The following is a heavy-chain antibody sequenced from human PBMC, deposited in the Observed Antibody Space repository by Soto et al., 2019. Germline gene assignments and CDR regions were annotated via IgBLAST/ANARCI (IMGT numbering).Heavy chain of an antibody. D-gene: IGHD3-10*01. CDR3: ACKSYYGGMDV. CDR2: IYHSGST. V-gene: IGHV4-30-2*01. CDR1: GGSISSGGYS. Sequence: QLQLQESGSGLVKPSQTLSLTCAVSGGSISSGGYSWSWIRQPTGKGLEWIGYIYHSGSTYYNPSLKTRVTISVDRSKNQFSLKLSSVTAADTAVYYCACKSYYGGMDVWGQGTTVTVSS. J-gene: IGHJ6*02.